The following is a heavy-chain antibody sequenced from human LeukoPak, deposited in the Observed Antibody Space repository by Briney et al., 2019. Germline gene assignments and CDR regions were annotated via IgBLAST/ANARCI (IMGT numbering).Heavy chain of an antibody. J-gene: IGHJ4*02. V-gene: IGHV3-30-3*01. CDR1: GFTFSSYA. Sequence: PGGSLRLSCEASGFTFSSYAMHWVRQAPGKGLEWVAVISYDGSNKYYADSVKGRFTISRDNSKNTLYLQMNSLRAEDTAVYYCARGGPSGSYFDYWGQGTLVTVSS. CDR2: ISYDGSNK. D-gene: IGHD1-26*01. CDR3: ARGGPSGSYFDY.